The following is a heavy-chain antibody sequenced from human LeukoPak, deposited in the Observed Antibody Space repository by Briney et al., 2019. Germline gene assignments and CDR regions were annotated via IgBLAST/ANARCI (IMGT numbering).Heavy chain of an antibody. Sequence: GGSLRLSCAASGFTFSSYAMSWVRQAPGKGPERVANMNPDGSQKLYVDSVKGRFTISRDNAKNSLYLQMNSLRVEDTAVYYCTRDVREAYDIWGHGTMVTVSS. CDR2: MNPDGSQK. CDR1: GFTFSSYA. CDR3: TRDVREAYDI. J-gene: IGHJ3*02. D-gene: IGHD3-16*01. V-gene: IGHV3-7*01.